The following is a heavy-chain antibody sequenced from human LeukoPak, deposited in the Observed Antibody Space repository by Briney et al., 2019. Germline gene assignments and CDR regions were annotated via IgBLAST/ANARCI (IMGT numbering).Heavy chain of an antibody. Sequence: PGGSLRLSCAASGFTFDDYAMHWVRQAPGKGLEWVSGISWNSGSIGYADSVKGRFTISRDNAKNSLYLQMNSLRAEDTAVYYCARDEGSDIVVVPAATDYWGQGTLVTVSS. CDR2: ISWNSGSI. V-gene: IGHV3-9*01. D-gene: IGHD2-2*01. CDR3: ARDEGSDIVVVPAATDY. CDR1: GFTFDDYA. J-gene: IGHJ4*02.